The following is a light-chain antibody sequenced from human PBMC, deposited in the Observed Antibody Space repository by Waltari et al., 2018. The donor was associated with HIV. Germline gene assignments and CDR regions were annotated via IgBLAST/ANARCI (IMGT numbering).Light chain of an antibody. Sequence: QSALTQPAPVSGSPGQSITISCTGTSSDVGGYNYVSCYQQHPGKAPKLMIYDVSNRPSGVSNRFSGSKSGNTASLTISGLQAEDEADYYCSSYTSSSTLEGVVFGGGTKLTVL. CDR3: SSYTSSSTLEGVV. CDR1: SSDVGGYNY. J-gene: IGLJ2*01. V-gene: IGLV2-14*03. CDR2: DVS.